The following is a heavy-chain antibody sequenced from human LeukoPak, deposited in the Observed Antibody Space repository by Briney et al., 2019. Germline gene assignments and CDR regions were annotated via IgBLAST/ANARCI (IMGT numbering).Heavy chain of an antibody. D-gene: IGHD3-10*01. J-gene: IGHJ3*02. CDR1: GFTFDDYA. V-gene: IGHV3-9*01. CDR2: ISWNSGSI. Sequence: GGSLRLSCAASGFTFDDYAMHWVRQAPGKGLEWVSGISWNSGSIGYADSVKGRFTISRDNAKNSLYLQMNSLRAEDTALYYCAKDRRMVRGVLGMHAFDIWGQGTMVTVSS. CDR3: AKDRRMVRGVLGMHAFDI.